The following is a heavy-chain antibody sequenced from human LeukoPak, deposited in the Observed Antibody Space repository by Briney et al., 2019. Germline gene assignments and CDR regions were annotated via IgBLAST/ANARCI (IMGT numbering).Heavy chain of an antibody. D-gene: IGHD3-10*01. CDR3: ARGSGRMYYGSGSYYNRNLYIDY. CDR1: KFTFNRYS. V-gene: IGHV3-48*04. Sequence: GGSLRLSCAVSKFTFNRYSINWVRQAPGKGLEWVSHISNSGSIKYYADSVKGRFTISRDNVENSLYLQMNSLRAEDTAVYYCARGSGRMYYGSGSYYNRNLYIDYWGQGTLVTVSS. J-gene: IGHJ4*02. CDR2: ISNSGSIK.